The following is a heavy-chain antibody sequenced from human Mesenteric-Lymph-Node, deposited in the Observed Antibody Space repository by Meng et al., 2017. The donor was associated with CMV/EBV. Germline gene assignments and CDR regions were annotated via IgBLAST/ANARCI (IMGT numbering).Heavy chain of an antibody. J-gene: IGHJ3*01. V-gene: IGHV3-66*02. CDR3: ASGDSFSLGAFDV. D-gene: IGHD2-21*01. Sequence: GGPLRLSCAASGFTVSSNYMSWVRQAPGKGLEWVSVFYSGASIYYAHSVKGRCTISRDKSKNTVYLQMNSLRAEDTAVYYCASGDSFSLGAFDVWGQGTMVTVSS. CDR2: FYSGASI. CDR1: GFTVSSNY.